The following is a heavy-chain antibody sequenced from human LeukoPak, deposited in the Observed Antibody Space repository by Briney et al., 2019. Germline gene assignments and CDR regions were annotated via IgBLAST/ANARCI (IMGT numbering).Heavy chain of an antibody. V-gene: IGHV3-23*01. D-gene: IGHD3-22*01. Sequence: GGSLRLSCAASGFTFSGYAMSWVRQAPGKGLEWVSAISGSGGTTYYADSVKGRFTISRDNAKNSLYLQMNSLRAEDTAVYYCARGENYYDSSGYTQDYWGQGTLVTVSS. CDR1: GFTFSGYA. CDR2: ISGSGGTT. CDR3: ARGENYYDSSGYTQDY. J-gene: IGHJ4*02.